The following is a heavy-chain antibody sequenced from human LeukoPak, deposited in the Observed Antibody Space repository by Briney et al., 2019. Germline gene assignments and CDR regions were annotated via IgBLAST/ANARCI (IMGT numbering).Heavy chain of an antibody. CDR2: ISYDGSNK. Sequence: PGGSVRLSCAASGFTFSSYAMHWVRQAPGKGLEWVAVISYDGSNKYYADSVKGRFTISRDNSKNTLYLQMNSLRAEDTAVYYCARDQYYYDSSGYHRGTDAFDIWGQGTMVTVSS. V-gene: IGHV3-30-3*01. CDR1: GFTFSSYA. D-gene: IGHD3-22*01. J-gene: IGHJ3*02. CDR3: ARDQYYYDSSGYHRGTDAFDI.